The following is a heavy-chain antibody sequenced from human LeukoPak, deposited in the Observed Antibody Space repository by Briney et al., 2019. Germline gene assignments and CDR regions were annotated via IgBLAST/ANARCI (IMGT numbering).Heavy chain of an antibody. CDR2: INPKSGGT. CDR3: VPSANYYYFDY. CDR1: GYTFTGYY. J-gene: IGHJ4*02. V-gene: IGHV1-2*02. D-gene: IGHD1-26*01. Sequence: EASVKVSCKASGYTFTGYYMHWLRQAPGLGFEWMGWINPKSGGTSYPQKFQGRLTMTRDTSISTAYMELSRLRSDDTAVYYCVPSANYYYFDYWGQGTLVTVSS.